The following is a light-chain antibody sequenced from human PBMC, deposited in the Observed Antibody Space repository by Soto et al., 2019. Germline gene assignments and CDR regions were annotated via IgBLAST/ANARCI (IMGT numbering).Light chain of an antibody. Sequence: QSVLTQPPSASGTPGQRVTISCSGSSSNIGRNTVNWYRHLPGTAPKLLIFSYNQRPSGVPDRVSGSKSGSSASLAISGLQSEYEADYYCATWDDSLNVVVFGGGTKVTVL. CDR2: SYN. V-gene: IGLV1-44*01. CDR1: SSNIGRNT. CDR3: ATWDDSLNVVV. J-gene: IGLJ2*01.